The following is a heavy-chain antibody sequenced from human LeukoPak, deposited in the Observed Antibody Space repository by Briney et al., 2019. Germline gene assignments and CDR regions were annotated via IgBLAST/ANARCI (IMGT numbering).Heavy chain of an antibody. D-gene: IGHD4-17*01. CDR1: GFSISSSGYY. CDR2: IYYSGST. J-gene: IGHJ4*02. Sequence: PSETLSLTCTVSGFSISSSGYYTGWIRQPPGKGLEWIGSIYYSGSTYHNPSLKSRVTISVDTSKNQFSLKLSSVTAADTAVYYCARGGYCGDYRILYSWGQGTLVTVSS. V-gene: IGHV4-39*01. CDR3: ARGGYCGDYRILYS.